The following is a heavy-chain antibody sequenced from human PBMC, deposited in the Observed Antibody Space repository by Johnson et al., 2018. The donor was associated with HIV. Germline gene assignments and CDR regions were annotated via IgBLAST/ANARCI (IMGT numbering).Heavy chain of an antibody. J-gene: IGHJ3*02. CDR2: ISWNSGSI. V-gene: IGHV3-9*01. Sequence: VQLVESGGGLVQPGRSLRLSCAASGFTFDDYAMHWVRQAPGKGLEWVSGISWNSGSIGYADSVKGRFTISRDNAKNSLYLQMNSLKTEDTAVYYCTTDYTAAASLRAFDIWGQGTMVTVSS. D-gene: IGHD6-13*01. CDR3: TTDYTAAASLRAFDI. CDR1: GFTFDDYA.